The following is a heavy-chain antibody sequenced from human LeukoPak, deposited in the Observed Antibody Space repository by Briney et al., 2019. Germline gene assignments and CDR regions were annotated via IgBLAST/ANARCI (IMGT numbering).Heavy chain of an antibody. V-gene: IGHV4-39*01. Sequence: PSETLSLTCTVSGGSISSDNYYWGWVRQPPGKGLEWIASIYYSGNTYYNPSLTSRVTMSVDTSKNQFSLKLDSVTAADTAVYFCSRYRYTYGSNFDYWGQGTLVTVSS. CDR1: GGSISSDNYY. D-gene: IGHD5-18*01. CDR3: SRYRYTYGSNFDY. CDR2: IYYSGNT. J-gene: IGHJ4*02.